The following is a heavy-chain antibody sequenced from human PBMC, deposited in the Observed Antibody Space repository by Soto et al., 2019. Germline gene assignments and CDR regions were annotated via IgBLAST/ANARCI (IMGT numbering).Heavy chain of an antibody. Sequence: QVQLVESGGGVVQPGRSLRLSCAASGFSFSYYAMHWVRQAPGKGLEWVAVIAYDASKKYYADSVKGRFTISRDKSKNPLYLQMNSLRDEDTAVYYCASPYWSGGSCYLTEYFQHWGQGTLVTVSS. CDR2: IAYDASKK. D-gene: IGHD2-15*01. CDR1: GFSFSYYA. CDR3: ASPYWSGGSCYLTEYFQH. V-gene: IGHV3-30*03. J-gene: IGHJ1*01.